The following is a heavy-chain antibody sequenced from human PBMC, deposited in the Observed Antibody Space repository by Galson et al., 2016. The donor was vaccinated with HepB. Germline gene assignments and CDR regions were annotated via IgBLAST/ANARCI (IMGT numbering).Heavy chain of an antibody. J-gene: IGHJ5*02. Sequence: ETLSLTCGVYGGSFNNYFWTWIRQPPGKGLEWIGEISHSGSTNYNPSLKSRVSISVDASKKQFSPRMRSVSAADTGVYYCAREGKQWIDLDLWGPGTHLIVSS. CDR1: GGSFNNYF. V-gene: IGHV4-34*01. CDR3: AREGKQWIDLDL. D-gene: IGHD5-12*01. CDR2: ISHSGST.